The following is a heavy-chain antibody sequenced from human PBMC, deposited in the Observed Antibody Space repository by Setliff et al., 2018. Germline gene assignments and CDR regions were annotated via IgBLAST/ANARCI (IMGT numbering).Heavy chain of an antibody. CDR3: ASHPRVTIFGVVAFDP. CDR1: GGSINSDRYY. D-gene: IGHD3-3*01. CDR2: MYSSGST. Sequence: SETLSLTCTVSGGSINSDRYYWGWIRQPPGKGLEWIGSMYSSGSTYYNPSLKSRVTISVDTSQNQFSLKLSSVTAADTAAYYCASHPRVTIFGVVAFDPWGQGTAVTVSS. V-gene: IGHV4-39*01. J-gene: IGHJ5*02.